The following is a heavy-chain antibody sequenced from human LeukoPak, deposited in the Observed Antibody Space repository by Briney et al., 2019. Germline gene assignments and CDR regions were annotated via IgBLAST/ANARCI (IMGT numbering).Heavy chain of an antibody. CDR2: IYPGDSDT. D-gene: IGHD3-22*01. Sequence: GESLKISCKGSGYSFTSYWIGWVRQMPGKGLEWMGIIYPGDSDTRYSPSFQGQVTISADKFISTAYLQWSSLKASDTAMYYCARQDYYDSSGNVFDYWGQGTLVTVSS. CDR3: ARQDYYDSSGNVFDY. CDR1: GYSFTSYW. J-gene: IGHJ4*02. V-gene: IGHV5-51*01.